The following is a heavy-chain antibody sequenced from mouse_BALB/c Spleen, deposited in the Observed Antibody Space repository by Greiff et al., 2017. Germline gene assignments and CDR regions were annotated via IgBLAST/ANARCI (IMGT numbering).Heavy chain of an antibody. CDR2: ISDGGSYT. J-gene: IGHJ3*01. D-gene: IGHD2-2*01. CDR1: GFTFSDYY. CDR3: AREVVTGNAY. Sequence: EVKVVESGGGLVKPGGSLKLSCAASGFTFSDYYMYWVRQTPEKRLEWVATISDGGSYTYYPDSVKGRFTISRDNAKNNLYLQMSSLKSEDTAMYYCAREVVTGNAYWGQGTLVTVSA. V-gene: IGHV5-4*02.